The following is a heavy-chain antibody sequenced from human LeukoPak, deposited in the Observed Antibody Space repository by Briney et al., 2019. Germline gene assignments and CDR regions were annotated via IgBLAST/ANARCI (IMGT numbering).Heavy chain of an antibody. D-gene: IGHD3-22*01. Sequence: GGSLRLSCVASGFTFSDAWMSWVRQAPGKGLEWVSGISGTGGATYYADSVKGRFTMSRDNSKNTLYLQMNSPRAEDTAVYYCAKASLIVVDYHYYGMDVWGQGTTVAVSS. CDR3: AKASLIVVDYHYYGMDV. J-gene: IGHJ6*02. CDR1: GFTFSDAW. CDR2: ISGTGGAT. V-gene: IGHV3-23*01.